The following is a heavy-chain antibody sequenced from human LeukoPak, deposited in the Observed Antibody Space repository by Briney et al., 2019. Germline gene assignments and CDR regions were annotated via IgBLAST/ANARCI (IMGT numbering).Heavy chain of an antibody. J-gene: IGHJ3*02. CDR3: AKDYCSSTSCYGDDAFDI. Sequence: GGSLRLSCAASGFTFSSYGMHWVRQAPGKGLEWVVFIRYDGSSKYYADSVKGRFTISRDNSKNTLYLQMNSLRAEDTAVYYCAKDYCSSTSCYGDDAFDIWGQGTMVTVSS. CDR2: IRYDGSSK. V-gene: IGHV3-30*02. D-gene: IGHD2-2*01. CDR1: GFTFSSYG.